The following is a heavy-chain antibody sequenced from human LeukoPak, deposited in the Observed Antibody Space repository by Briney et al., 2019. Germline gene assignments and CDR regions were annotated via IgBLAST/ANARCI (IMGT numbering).Heavy chain of an antibody. Sequence: GGSLRLSCAASGFTFSSYAMSWVRQAPGKGLEWVSSISGSGGNTYYADSVKGRFTISRDNSKNTLYMQMNMLRAEDTAVYYCAKLVTHFDYWGQGTLVTVSS. CDR3: AKLVTHFDY. D-gene: IGHD4-23*01. J-gene: IGHJ4*02. V-gene: IGHV3-23*01. CDR2: ISGSGGNT. CDR1: GFTFSSYA.